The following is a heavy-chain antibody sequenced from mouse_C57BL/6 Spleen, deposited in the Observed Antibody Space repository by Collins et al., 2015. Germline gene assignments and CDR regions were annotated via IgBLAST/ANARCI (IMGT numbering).Heavy chain of an antibody. V-gene: IGHV7-3*01. D-gene: IGHD1-1*01. CDR2: IRNKANSYTT. CDR3: ARYRFYYGQNFFDY. CDR1: GFTFTDYY. Sequence: EVKLVESGGGLVQPGGSLSLSCAASGFTFTDYYMSWVRQPPGKALEWLGFIRNKANSYTTEYSASVKGRFTISRDNSQSILYLQMNALRAEDSATYYCARYRFYYGQNFFDYWGQGTTLTVSS. J-gene: IGHJ2*01.